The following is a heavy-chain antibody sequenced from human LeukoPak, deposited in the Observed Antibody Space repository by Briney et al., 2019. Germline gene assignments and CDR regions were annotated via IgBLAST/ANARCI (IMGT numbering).Heavy chain of an antibody. D-gene: IGHD6-19*01. CDR1: GFTFDDYA. J-gene: IGHJ4*02. Sequence: PGGSLRLSCAASGFTFDDYAMHWVRQAPGKGLEWVSGISWNSGSIGYADSVKGRFTISRDNAKNSLYLQMNSLRAEDTALYYCAKDAVDSHNDWGQGTLVTVSS. CDR3: AKDAVDSHND. V-gene: IGHV3-9*01. CDR2: ISWNSGSI.